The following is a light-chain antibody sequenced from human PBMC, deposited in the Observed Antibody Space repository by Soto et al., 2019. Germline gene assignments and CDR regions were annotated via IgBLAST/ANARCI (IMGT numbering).Light chain of an antibody. J-gene: IGKJ2*01. CDR3: QQYNNWPPKYT. V-gene: IGKV3-15*01. Sequence: EIVMTQSPATLSVSPGERATLSCRASQSISINLAWYQHKPGQAPRLLIYGASTRATGVPARFSGSGSGTEFTLTISSLQSEDFAVYYCQQYNNWPPKYTFGQWTKLEIK. CDR1: QSISIN. CDR2: GAS.